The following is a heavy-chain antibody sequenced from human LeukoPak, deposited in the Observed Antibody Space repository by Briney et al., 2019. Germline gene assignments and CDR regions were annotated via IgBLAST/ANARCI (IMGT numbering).Heavy chain of an antibody. V-gene: IGHV3-23*01. CDR2: ISGTGRST. J-gene: IGHJ3*02. Sequence: ETLSLTCTVSGGSISSYYWSWVRQSPGKGLECVSGISGTGRSTYYADSLKGRFTISRDNSKNTLYLQMNSLRAEDTAVYYCAKARGFINAFDIWGQGTMVTVSS. CDR1: GGSISSYY. CDR3: AKARGFINAFDI. D-gene: IGHD5-12*01.